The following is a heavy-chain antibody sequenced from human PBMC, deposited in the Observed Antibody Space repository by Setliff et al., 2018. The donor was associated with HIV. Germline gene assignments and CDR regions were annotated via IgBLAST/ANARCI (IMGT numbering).Heavy chain of an antibody. CDR3: ARMGESPPHSSSWYY. V-gene: IGHV1-2*02. CDR1: GYSFTGYY. CDR2: MNPSTGGT. Sequence: GASVKVSCKASGYSFTGYYMHWVRQAPGQGLEWMGWMNPSTGGTRFAQKFQGRVTMTRDTFITTAYMELSSLSSDDTAVYYCARMGESPPHSSSWYYWGQGTLVTVSS. D-gene: IGHD6-13*01. J-gene: IGHJ4*02.